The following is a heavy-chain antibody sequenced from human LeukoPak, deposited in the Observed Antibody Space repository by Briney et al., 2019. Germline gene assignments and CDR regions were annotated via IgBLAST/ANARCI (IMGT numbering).Heavy chain of an antibody. V-gene: IGHV1-2*02. Sequence: ASVKVSCKAAGYTFTVYLMHWVRRAPGQGLEWMGWINPNSGGTNYAQKFQGRVTMTLDTSNSAAYMELTSLTPDDTAIYYCASGRGGGRLRWGQGTLVTVSS. J-gene: IGHJ4*02. CDR3: ASGRGGGRLR. CDR2: INPNSGGT. D-gene: IGHD3-10*01. CDR1: GYTFTVYL.